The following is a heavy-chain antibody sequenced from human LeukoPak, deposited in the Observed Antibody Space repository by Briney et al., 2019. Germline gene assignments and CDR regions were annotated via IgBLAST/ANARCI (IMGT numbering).Heavy chain of an antibody. J-gene: IGHJ4*02. CDR3: ARRFQQMATMAYFDY. CDR2: IYYSGST. D-gene: IGHD5-24*01. V-gene: IGHV4-59*11. CDR1: GDSISSHY. Sequence: SETLSLTCTVSGDSISSHYWSWIRQPPGKGLEWIGYIYYSGSTNYNPSLKSRVTISVDTSKNQFSLKLSSVTAADTAVYYCARRFQQMATMAYFDYWGQGTLVTVSS.